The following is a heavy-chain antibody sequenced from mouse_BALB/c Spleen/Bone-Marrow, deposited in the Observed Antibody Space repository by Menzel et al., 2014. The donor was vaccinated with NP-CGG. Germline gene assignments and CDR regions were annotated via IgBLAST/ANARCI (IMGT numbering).Heavy chain of an antibody. J-gene: IGHJ2*01. Sequence: EVKLMESGGGLVQPGGSRKLSCAASGFTFSSFGMHWVRQAPEKGLEWVAYISSGSGTVYYADKVMGRFTISRDNPKNTLFLQMTSLRSEDTAMYYCARSGSSSGYFDYWGQGTTLTVSS. D-gene: IGHD1-1*01. CDR2: ISSGSGTV. CDR3: ARSGSSSGYFDY. V-gene: IGHV5-17*02. CDR1: GFTFSSFG.